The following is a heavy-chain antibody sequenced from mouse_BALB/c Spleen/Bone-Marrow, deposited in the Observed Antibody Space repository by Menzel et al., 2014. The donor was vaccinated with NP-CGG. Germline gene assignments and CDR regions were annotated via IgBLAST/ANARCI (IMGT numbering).Heavy chain of an antibody. D-gene: IGHD1-1*01. Sequence: VQLKQSGEGLVQPGGSLKLSCAASGFTFSSYGMSWARRTPDKRLELVATINSNGGSTYYPDSVKGRFTISRDNAKNTLYLQMSSLKSEDTAMYYCARDPLYYYAWGQGTLVTVSA. CDR2: INSNGGST. V-gene: IGHV5-6-3*01. CDR3: ARDPLYYYA. J-gene: IGHJ3*01. CDR1: GFTFSSYG.